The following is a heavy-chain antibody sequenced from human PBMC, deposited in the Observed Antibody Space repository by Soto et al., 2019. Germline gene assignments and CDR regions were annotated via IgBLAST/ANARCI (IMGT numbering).Heavy chain of an antibody. CDR1: GASVSSYY. CDR3: ARAAYGSGSYYAPYYYYAMDV. Sequence: SETLSLTCTVSGASVSSYYWSWIRQPPGKGLEWLGYILYTGNTNYNPSLKSRVTMSVDTSKNQVSLKLSAVTAADTAVYFCARAAYGSGSYYAPYYYYAMDVWGQATTVTVSS. CDR2: ILYTGNT. D-gene: IGHD3-10*01. J-gene: IGHJ6*02. V-gene: IGHV4-59*02.